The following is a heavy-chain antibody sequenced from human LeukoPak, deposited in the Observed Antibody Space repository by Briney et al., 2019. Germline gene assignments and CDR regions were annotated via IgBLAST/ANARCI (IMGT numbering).Heavy chain of an antibody. CDR2: IRYDGSNK. V-gene: IGHV3-30*02. CDR1: GFTFSSYG. CDR3: AKDRFPYSSSWYAGWFDP. J-gene: IGHJ5*02. D-gene: IGHD6-13*01. Sequence: GGSLRLSCAASGFTFSSYGMHWVRQAPGKGLEWVAFIRYDGSNKYYADSVKGRFTISRDNSKNTLYLQMNSLRAEDTAVYYCAKDRFPYSSSWYAGWFDPWGQGTLVTVSS.